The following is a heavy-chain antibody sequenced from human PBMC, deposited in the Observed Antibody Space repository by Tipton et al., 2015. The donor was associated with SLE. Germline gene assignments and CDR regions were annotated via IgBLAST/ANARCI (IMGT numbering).Heavy chain of an antibody. CDR3: ARGLADTALIIDY. J-gene: IGHJ4*02. CDR2: VNGDGTTT. V-gene: IGHV3-43*02. Sequence: GSLRLSCVASGFSFDDFDMHWVRQAPGKGLEWVSLVNGDGTTTNYADSVKGRFTISRDNSKNSLYLHMSSLTTEDTAVYYCARGLADTALIIDYWGQGTLVTVSS. D-gene: IGHD5-18*01. CDR1: GFSFDDFD.